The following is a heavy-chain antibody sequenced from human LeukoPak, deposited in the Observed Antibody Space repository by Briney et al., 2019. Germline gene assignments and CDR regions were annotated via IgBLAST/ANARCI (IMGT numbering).Heavy chain of an antibody. CDR2: VGSSSSYI. CDR3: ARGWSSYYFDY. Sequence: GGSLRLSCAASGFTFSSYSMSWVRQAPGKGLEWVSSVGSSSSYIYYADSVRGRFTIPRDNAKNSLYLQMNGLRAEDTAVYYCARGWSSYYFDYWGQGTLVTVSS. D-gene: IGHD2-15*01. V-gene: IGHV3-21*01. J-gene: IGHJ4*02. CDR1: GFTFSSYS.